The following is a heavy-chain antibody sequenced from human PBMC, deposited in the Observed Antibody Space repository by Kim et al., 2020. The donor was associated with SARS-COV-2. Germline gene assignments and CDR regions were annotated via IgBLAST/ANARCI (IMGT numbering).Heavy chain of an antibody. D-gene: IGHD6-13*01. Sequence: GGSLRLSCAASGFTFSSYAMSWVRQAPGKGLEWVSVIYSGGSSTYYADSVKGRFTISRDNSKNTLYLQMNSLRAEDTAVYYCALGVLAAAGYWGQGTLVTVSS. V-gene: IGHV3-23*03. CDR2: IYSGGSST. CDR3: ALGVLAAAGY. CDR1: GFTFSSYA. J-gene: IGHJ4*02.